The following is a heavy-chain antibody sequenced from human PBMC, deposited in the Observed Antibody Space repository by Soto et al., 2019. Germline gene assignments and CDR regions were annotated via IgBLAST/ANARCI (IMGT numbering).Heavy chain of an antibody. CDR1: GFTFSNYA. J-gene: IGHJ4*01. CDR2: ITSDGDRA. Sequence: GGSLRLSCSVSGFTFSNYAMHWVRQAPGKGLEYVSGITSDGDRAWHADSVKDRFTISRDNSKNTLYLQMSGLRVEDTAIYYCVKGNQLLRYYFEFWGPGTLVTVSS. V-gene: IGHV3-64D*06. CDR3: VKGNQLLRYYFEF. D-gene: IGHD2-15*01.